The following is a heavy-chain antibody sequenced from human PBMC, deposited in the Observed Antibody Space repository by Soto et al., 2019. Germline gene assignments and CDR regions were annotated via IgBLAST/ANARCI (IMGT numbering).Heavy chain of an antibody. CDR3: ARDLGRTAAGYYYYYAMDV. Sequence: EVQLVEFGGGLVQPGGSLRLSCAASGFSFSNYWMNWVRQAPGKGLVWVANIKQDGSEKFFVDSVKGRFTISRDNAKNSLYLQMDSLRAEDTAVYYCARDLGRTAAGYYYYYAMDVWGQGTTVTVSS. J-gene: IGHJ6*02. V-gene: IGHV3-7*01. D-gene: IGHD2-2*01. CDR2: IKQDGSEK. CDR1: GFSFSNYW.